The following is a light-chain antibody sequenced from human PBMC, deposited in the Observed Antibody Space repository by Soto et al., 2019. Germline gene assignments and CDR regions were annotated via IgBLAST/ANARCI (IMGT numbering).Light chain of an antibody. CDR2: KAS. Sequence: DIQMTQSPSTLSGSVGDRVTITCRASQTISSWLAWYQQKPGKAPNLLIYKASTLKSGVPSRFSGSGSGTEFTLTISSLQPDDFATYYCQHCNSYSQAFGQGTKVEIK. CDR3: QHCNSYSQA. CDR1: QTISSW. J-gene: IGKJ1*01. V-gene: IGKV1-5*03.